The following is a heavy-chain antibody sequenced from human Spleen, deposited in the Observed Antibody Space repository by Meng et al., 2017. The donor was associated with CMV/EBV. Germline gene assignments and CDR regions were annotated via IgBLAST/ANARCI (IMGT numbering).Heavy chain of an antibody. J-gene: IGHJ4*02. D-gene: IGHD3-10*01. CDR2: IYPSDSET. Sequence: KVSCKGSGYSFTSHWIAWVRQMPGKGLEWMGIIYPSDSETRYNPSFQGQVTISADRSIDTVYLQWSGLKASDTAMYYCARHEAVIDPYDYWGQGTLVTVSS. CDR3: ARHEAVIDPYDY. CDR1: GYSFTSHW. V-gene: IGHV5-51*01.